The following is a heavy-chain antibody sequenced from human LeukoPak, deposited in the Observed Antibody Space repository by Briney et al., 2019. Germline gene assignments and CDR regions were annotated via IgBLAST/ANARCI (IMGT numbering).Heavy chain of an antibody. CDR1: GGSFSGYY. CDR3: ARGDYDYVWGSYRYGCYFDY. V-gene: IGHV4-34*01. J-gene: IGHJ4*02. CDR2: INHSGST. D-gene: IGHD3-16*02. Sequence: PSETLSLTCAVYGGSFSGYYWSWIRQPPGKGLEWIGEINHSGSTNYNPSLKSRVTISVDTSKNQFSLKLSSVTAADTAVYYCARGDYDYVWGSYRYGCYFDYWGQGTLVTVSS.